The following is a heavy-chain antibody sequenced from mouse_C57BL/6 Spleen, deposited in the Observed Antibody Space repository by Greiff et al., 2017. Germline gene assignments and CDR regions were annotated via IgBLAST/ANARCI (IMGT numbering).Heavy chain of an antibody. Sequence: EVKLMESEGGLVQPGSSMKLSCTASGFTFSDYYMAWVRQVPEKGLEWVANINYDGSSTYYLDSLKSRFIISRDNAKNILYLQMSSLKSEDTATYYCARDKGDYGRDYAMDYWGQGTSVTVSS. CDR2: INYDGSST. CDR3: ARDKGDYGRDYAMDY. J-gene: IGHJ4*01. D-gene: IGHD1-1*01. V-gene: IGHV5-16*01. CDR1: GFTFSDYY.